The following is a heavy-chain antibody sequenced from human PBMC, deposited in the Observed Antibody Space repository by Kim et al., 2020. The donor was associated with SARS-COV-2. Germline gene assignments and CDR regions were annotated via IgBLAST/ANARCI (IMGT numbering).Heavy chain of an antibody. Sequence: GGSLRLSCAASGFTFSSYSMNWVRQAPGKGLEWVSYISSSSSTIYYADSVKGRFTISRDNAKNSLYLQMNSLRDEDTAVYYCARLEITMVRGVTDTAFDYWGQGTLVTVSS. D-gene: IGHD3-10*01. CDR3: ARLEITMVRGVTDTAFDY. J-gene: IGHJ4*02. V-gene: IGHV3-48*02. CDR2: ISSSSSTI. CDR1: GFTFSSYS.